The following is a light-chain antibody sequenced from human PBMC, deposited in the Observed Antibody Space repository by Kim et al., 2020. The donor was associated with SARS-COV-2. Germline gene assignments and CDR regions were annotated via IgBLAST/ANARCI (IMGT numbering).Light chain of an antibody. V-gene: IGLV2-11*01. J-gene: IGLJ1*01. CDR2: DVS. CDR1: SSGVGAYNY. CDR3: CAYAGSETYV. Sequence: QAISISGTGTSSGVGAYNYVTWYQQHPGRAPRLMIYDVSKRPSGVPDRFSGSKSGNTASLTISGLQAEDEADYYCCAYAGSETYVFGSGTKVTVL.